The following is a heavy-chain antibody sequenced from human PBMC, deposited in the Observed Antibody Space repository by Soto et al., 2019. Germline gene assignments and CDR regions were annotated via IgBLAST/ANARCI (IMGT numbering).Heavy chain of an antibody. J-gene: IGHJ6*02. CDR3: ARSQGSSTSLEIYYYYYYGMDV. V-gene: IGHV1-69*01. CDR2: IIPISGTA. D-gene: IGHD2-2*01. CDR1: GGTFSSYA. Sequence: QVQLVQSGAEVKKPGSSVKVSCKASGGTFSSYAISWVRQAPGQGLEWMGGIIPISGTANYAQKFQGRVTITADEPTSTAYMELSSMRSEDTAVYYCARSQGSSTSLEIYYYYYYGMDVWGQGTKVTVSS.